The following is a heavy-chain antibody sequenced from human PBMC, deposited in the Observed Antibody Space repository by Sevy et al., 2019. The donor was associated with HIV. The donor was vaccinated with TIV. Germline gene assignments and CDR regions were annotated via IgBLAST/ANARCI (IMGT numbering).Heavy chain of an antibody. CDR2: IKQDGSEK. J-gene: IGHJ3*02. D-gene: IGHD3-3*01. Sequence: GGSLRLSCAASGFTFSSYWMSWVRQAPGKGLEWVANIKQDGSEKYYVDSVKGRFTISRDNAKNSLYLQMNSLGAEDTAVNYCAGEWGGGYDFWSGYYTAFDIWGQGTMVTVSS. CDR1: GFTFSSYW. CDR3: AGEWGGGYDFWSGYYTAFDI. V-gene: IGHV3-7*03.